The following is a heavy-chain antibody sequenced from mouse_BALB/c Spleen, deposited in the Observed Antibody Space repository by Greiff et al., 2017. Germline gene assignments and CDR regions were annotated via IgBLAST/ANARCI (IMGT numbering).Heavy chain of an antibody. Sequence: EVQLQQSGTVLARPGASVKMSCKASGYSFTSYWMHWVKQRPGQGLEWIGAIYPGNSDTSYNQKFKGKAKLTAVTSASTAYMELSSLTNEDSAVYYCTRRDDYDPYAMDYWGQGTSVTVSS. J-gene: IGHJ4*01. CDR2: IYPGNSDT. CDR1: GYSFTSYW. CDR3: TRRDDYDPYAMDY. D-gene: IGHD2-4*01. V-gene: IGHV1-5*01.